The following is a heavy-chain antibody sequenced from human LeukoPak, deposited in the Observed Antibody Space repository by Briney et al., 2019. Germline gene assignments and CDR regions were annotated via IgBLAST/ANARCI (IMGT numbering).Heavy chain of an antibody. CDR1: GGTFSSYT. Sequence: GASVKVSCKASGGTFSSYTISWVRQAPGQGLEWMGWISAYNGNTNYAQKLQGRVTMTTDTSTSTAYMELRSLRSDDTAVYYCARGDPVVVVAATIHYDWFDPWGQGTLVTVSS. J-gene: IGHJ5*02. CDR2: ISAYNGNT. V-gene: IGHV1-18*01. CDR3: ARGDPVVVVAATIHYDWFDP. D-gene: IGHD2-15*01.